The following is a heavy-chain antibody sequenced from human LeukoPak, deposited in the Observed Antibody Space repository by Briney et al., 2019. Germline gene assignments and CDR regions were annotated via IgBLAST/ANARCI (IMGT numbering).Heavy chain of an antibody. V-gene: IGHV1-2*02. D-gene: IGHD3-22*01. CDR3: ARGSYYYDSTTYHNYFDY. CDR2: INPNSGGT. Sequence: ASVKVSCKASGYTFTGYYMHWVGQAPGQGLEWMGWINPNSGGTSYAQRFQGRVTMTWDTSINTAYMELSSLRSDDTAVYYCARGSYYYDSTTYHNYFDYWGQGTLVTVSS. J-gene: IGHJ4*02. CDR1: GYTFTGYY.